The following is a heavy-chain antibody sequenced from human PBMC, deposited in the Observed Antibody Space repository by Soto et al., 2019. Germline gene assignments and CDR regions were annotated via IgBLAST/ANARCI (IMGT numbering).Heavy chain of an antibody. CDR3: ARDLSVTTCFAY. CDR1: GYTFTSYG. V-gene: IGHV1-18*01. Sequence: ASVKVSFKASGYTFTSYGISWVRQAPGQGLEWVGWISGNNGNTNYAQNFQGRVTMTTDTSTYTAYMELRSLTSDDTAVYYCARDLSVTTCFAYWGQGTLVTVSS. CDR2: ISGNNGNT. J-gene: IGHJ4*02. D-gene: IGHD4-17*01.